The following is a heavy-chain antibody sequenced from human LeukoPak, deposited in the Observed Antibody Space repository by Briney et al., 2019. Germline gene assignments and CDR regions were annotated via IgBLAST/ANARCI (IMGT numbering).Heavy chain of an antibody. CDR3: ARVRKTIFGVAHFDY. CDR2: INHSGST. CDR1: GGSFSGYY. V-gene: IGHV4-34*01. D-gene: IGHD3-3*01. J-gene: IGHJ4*02. Sequence: SETLSLTCAVYGGSFSGYYWSWIRQPPGKGLEWIGEINHSGSTNYNPSLKSRVTISVDTSKNQFSLKLSSVTAADTAVYYCARVRKTIFGVAHFDYWGQGTLVTVSS.